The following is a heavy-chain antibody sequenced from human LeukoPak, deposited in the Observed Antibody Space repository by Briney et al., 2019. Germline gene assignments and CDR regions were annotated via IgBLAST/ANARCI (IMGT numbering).Heavy chain of an antibody. D-gene: IGHD3-22*01. CDR2: IYYSGST. J-gene: IGHJ4*02. CDR1: GRSISSYY. Sequence: SETLSLTCTVSGRSISSYYWSWIRQPPGKGLEWIGYIYYSGSTNYNPSLKSRVTISVDTSKNQFSLKLSSVTVADTAVYYCARQLSYYYDSSGYYGYYFDYWGQGTLVTVSS. CDR3: ARQLSYYYDSSGYYGYYFDY. V-gene: IGHV4-59*08.